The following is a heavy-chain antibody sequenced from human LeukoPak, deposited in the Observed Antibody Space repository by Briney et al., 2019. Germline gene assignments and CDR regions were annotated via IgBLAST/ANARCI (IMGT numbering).Heavy chain of an antibody. CDR3: ARDLGGWFGP. Sequence: ASVKVSCKASGYTFTSYDINWVRQATGQGLEWMGWMNPNSGSTNYAQKFRGRVTMTRDTSISTAYMELTRLRSDDTAVYYCARDLGGWFGPWGQGTLVTVSS. CDR1: GYTFTSYD. V-gene: IGHV1-2*02. D-gene: IGHD3-10*01. J-gene: IGHJ5*02. CDR2: MNPNSGST.